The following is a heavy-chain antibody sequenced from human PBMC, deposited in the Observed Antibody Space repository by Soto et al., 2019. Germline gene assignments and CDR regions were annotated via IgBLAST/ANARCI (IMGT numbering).Heavy chain of an antibody. V-gene: IGHV3-21*01. J-gene: IGHJ4*02. CDR3: ARDRLKESADIVATTVDY. CDR1: GFTFSSYS. Sequence: GGSLRLSCAASGFTFSSYSMNWVRQAPGKGLEWVSSISSSSSYIYYADSVKGRFTISRDNAKNSLYLQMNSLRAEDTAVYYCARDRLKESADIVATTVDYWGQGTLVTVSS. CDR2: ISSSSSYI. D-gene: IGHD5-12*01.